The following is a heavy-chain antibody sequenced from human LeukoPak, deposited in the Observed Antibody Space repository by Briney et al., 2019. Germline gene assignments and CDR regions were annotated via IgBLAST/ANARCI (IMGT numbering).Heavy chain of an antibody. CDR2: IYYSGST. V-gene: IGHV4-39*07. D-gene: IGHD6-19*01. CDR1: GGSISSSSYY. J-gene: IGHJ4*02. Sequence: PSETLSLTCTVSGGSISSSSYYWGWIRQPPGKGLEWIGSIYYSGSTYYNPSLKSRVTISVDTSKNQFSLKLSSVTTADTAVYYCASENIAVLQYWGQGTLVTVSS. CDR3: ASENIAVLQY.